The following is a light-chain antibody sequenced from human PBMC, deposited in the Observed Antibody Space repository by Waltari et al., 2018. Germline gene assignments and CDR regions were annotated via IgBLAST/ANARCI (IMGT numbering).Light chain of an antibody. J-gene: IGKJ3*01. V-gene: IGKV3D-15*02. CDR2: GAS. CDR3: RQYISFFT. CDR1: QSVSSN. Sequence: EIVMMQPPPPLSVSPGERAPLSCRASQSVSSNSAWYQQKPGQAPRLLIYGASTKATGIPARFSGSGSGTEFTLTISSLQSEDFAVYYCRQYISFFTFGPGTTVDIK.